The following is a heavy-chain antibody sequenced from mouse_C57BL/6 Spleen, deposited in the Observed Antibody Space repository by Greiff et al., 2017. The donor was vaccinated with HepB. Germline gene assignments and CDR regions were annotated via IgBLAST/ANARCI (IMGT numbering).Heavy chain of an antibody. CDR1: GYTFPSYW. D-gene: IGHD1-1*01. V-gene: IGHV1-59*01. J-gene: IGHJ4*01. CDR3: AREGGTTVVAFYYAMDY. Sequence: QVQLKQPGAELVRPGTSVKLSCKASGYTFPSYWMHWVKQRPGQGLEWIGVIDPSDSYTNYNQKFKGKATLTVDTSSSTAYMQLSSLTSEDSAVYYCAREGGTTVVAFYYAMDYWGQGTSVTVSS. CDR2: IDPSDSYT.